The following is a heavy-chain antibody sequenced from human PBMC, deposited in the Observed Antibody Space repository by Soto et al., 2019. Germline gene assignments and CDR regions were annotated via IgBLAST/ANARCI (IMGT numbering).Heavy chain of an antibody. J-gene: IGHJ4*02. V-gene: IGHV3-23*01. Sequence: EVQLLESGGGLVQPGGSLRLSCAASGLTFSGYGMSWVRQAPGTGLEWVSAISGSGSTTYYADSVKGRFTISRDDSEKILCLQIDSLRPEDTAVYYCVSRARGLQSSPPRLDSWGQGTLVTVSS. D-gene: IGHD4-4*01. CDR2: ISGSGSTT. CDR3: VSRARGLQSSPPRLDS. CDR1: GLTFSGYG.